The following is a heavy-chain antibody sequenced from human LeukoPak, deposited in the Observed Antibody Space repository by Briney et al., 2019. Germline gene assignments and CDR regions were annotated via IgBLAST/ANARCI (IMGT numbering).Heavy chain of an antibody. Sequence: GGSLRLSCLASGFSFNSYTMNWVREAPGKGLEWVSTISPVSSYTWYAESVKGRFTISRDNPKNSLYLQMDSLRAEDTAVYYCLRDVSRRIGMDVWGQGTTVTVSS. CDR2: ISPVSSYT. CDR1: GFSFNSYT. J-gene: IGHJ6*02. V-gene: IGHV3-21*01. CDR3: LRDVSRRIGMDV. D-gene: IGHD2/OR15-2a*01.